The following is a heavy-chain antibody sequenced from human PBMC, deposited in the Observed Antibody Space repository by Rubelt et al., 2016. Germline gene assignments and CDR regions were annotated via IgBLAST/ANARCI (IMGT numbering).Heavy chain of an antibody. CDR3: ARDSTVTFDY. J-gene: IGHJ4*02. CDR2: IYHSGSA. D-gene: IGHD4-17*01. V-gene: IGHV4-30-4*07. CDR1: GDSISSGGYS. Sequence: QVQLQESGPGLVKPSQTLSLTCTVSGDSISSGGYSWSWIRQPPGKGLEWIGYIYHSGSAYHNPSLKCRATLSVATSKNQFSLTVSSVTAAYTAVYYCARDSTVTFDYWGQGTLVTVSS.